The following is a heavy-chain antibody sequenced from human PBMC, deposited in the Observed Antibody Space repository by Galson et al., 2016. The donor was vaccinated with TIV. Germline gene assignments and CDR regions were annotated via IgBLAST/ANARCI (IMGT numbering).Heavy chain of an antibody. CDR1: GDSLTDLV. Sequence: SVKVSCKVSGDSLTDLVIHWVRQAPGKGLEWVGGFGPEVQKTIYAQNFQGRVTLTADTSIDTAYMELGSLRFEDTAVYFCATVAWFPGLSLDNWGQGTLVTVSS. V-gene: IGHV1-24*01. CDR2: FGPEVQKT. D-gene: IGHD3-22*01. CDR3: ATVAWFPGLSLDN. J-gene: IGHJ4*02.